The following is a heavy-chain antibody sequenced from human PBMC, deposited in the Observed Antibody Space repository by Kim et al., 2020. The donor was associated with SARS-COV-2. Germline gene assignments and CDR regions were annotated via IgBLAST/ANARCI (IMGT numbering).Heavy chain of an antibody. D-gene: IGHD1-7*01. V-gene: IGHV5-51*01. J-gene: IGHJ5*02. Sequence: SPSFKGQVTISAEKSISTAYLQWSSLKASDTAMYYCARRHPIWNYPVFDPWGQGTLVTVSS. CDR3: ARRHPIWNYPVFDP.